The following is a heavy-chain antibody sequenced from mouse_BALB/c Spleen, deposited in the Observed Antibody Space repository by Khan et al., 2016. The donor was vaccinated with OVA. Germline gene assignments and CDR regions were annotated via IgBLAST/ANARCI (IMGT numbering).Heavy chain of an antibody. CDR2: IDPENGNT. D-gene: IGHD2-3*01. Sequence: VQLKQSGAEFVRPGALVKLSCRASGFNFKDYYMHWVKQRPEQGLEWIGWIDPENGNTRYDPKFQGKAIITADTYSNTAYLQLSSLTSEDTAVYYCARDDGFYGNFDVWGAGTTVTVSS. V-gene: IGHV14-1*02. CDR1: GFNFKDYY. J-gene: IGHJ1*01. CDR3: ARDDGFYGNFDV.